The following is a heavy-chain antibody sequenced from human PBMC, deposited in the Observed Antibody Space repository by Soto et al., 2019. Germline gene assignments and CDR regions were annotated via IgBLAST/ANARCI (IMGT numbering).Heavy chain of an antibody. CDR1: SGSISSGGYY. V-gene: IGHV4-31*03. D-gene: IGHD1-1*01. CDR3: ARWPQLEPRFDY. Sequence: QVQLQESGPGLVKPSQTLSLTCTVSSGSISSGGYYWSWIRQHPGKGLEWIGYIYYSGITYYNPSLKSRVTTSVDTSKNQFSLKLSSVTAADTAVYYCARWPQLEPRFDYWGQGTLVTVSS. J-gene: IGHJ4*02. CDR2: IYYSGIT.